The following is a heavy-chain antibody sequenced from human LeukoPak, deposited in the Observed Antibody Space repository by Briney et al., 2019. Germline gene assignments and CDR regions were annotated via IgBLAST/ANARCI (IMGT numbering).Heavy chain of an antibody. CDR1: GFTISNYG. CDR3: AKDLGSVVTPPSLDY. CDR2: ISAGGST. J-gene: IGHJ4*02. D-gene: IGHD4-23*01. Sequence: GGSLRLSCAASGFTISNYGMSWVRQAPGKGLEWVSGISAGGSTYYADSVKGRFTISRDNSKNTLYLQMNSLRAEDTAVYYCAKDLGSVVTPPSLDYWGQGTLVTVSS. V-gene: IGHV3-23*01.